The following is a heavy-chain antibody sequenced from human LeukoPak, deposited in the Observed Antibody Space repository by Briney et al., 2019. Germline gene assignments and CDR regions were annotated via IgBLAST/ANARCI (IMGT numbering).Heavy chain of an antibody. V-gene: IGHV1-69*13. J-gene: IGHJ4*02. CDR1: GGTFSSYA. CDR3: AAVLDTAMVNFDY. CDR2: IIPIFGTA. D-gene: IGHD5-18*01. Sequence: SVKVSCKASGGTFSSYAISWVRQAPGQGLEWMGGIIPIFGTANYAQKFQGRVTITADESTSTAYMELSSLRSEDTAVYYRAAVLDTAMVNFDYWGQGTLVTVSS.